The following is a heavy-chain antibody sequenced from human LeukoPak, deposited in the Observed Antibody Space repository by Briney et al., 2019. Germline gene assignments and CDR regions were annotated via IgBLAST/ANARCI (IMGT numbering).Heavy chain of an antibody. CDR3: AKDNPLDY. CDR2: ISSSSSYI. V-gene: IGHV3-21*01. D-gene: IGHD1-14*01. J-gene: IGHJ4*02. Sequence: PGGSLRLSCAASGFTFSSYSMNWVRQAPGKGLEWVSSISSSSSYIYYADSVKGRFTISRDNSKNTVYLHINSLRTEDTALYYCAKDNPLDYWGQGTLVIVSS. CDR1: GFTFSSYS.